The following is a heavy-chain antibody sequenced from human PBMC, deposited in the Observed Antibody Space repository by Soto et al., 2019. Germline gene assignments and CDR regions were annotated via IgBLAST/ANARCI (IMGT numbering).Heavy chain of an antibody. CDR1: GGSLSTYY. J-gene: IGHJ4*02. Sequence: SETLSLTCVVNGGSLSTYYWSWIRQVPGKGLEWIGESNQDGYINYNPSLASRVTISVDTSKNQFSLTLTSVTAADSAIYFCAKYYGSGGYALAYWGRGTLVTVSS. D-gene: IGHD3-16*01. V-gene: IGHV4-34*01. CDR2: SNQDGYI. CDR3: AKYYGSGGYALAY.